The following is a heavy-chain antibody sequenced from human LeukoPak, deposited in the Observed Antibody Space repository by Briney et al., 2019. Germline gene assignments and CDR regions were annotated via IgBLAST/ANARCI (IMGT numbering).Heavy chain of an antibody. Sequence: PGASVKVSCKASGCTFSSYAISGVRQAPGQGLEWMGGIIPIFGTANYAQKFQGRVTITADESTRPAYMELSSLRFQDKAVYYCARDHCRGGRCLYYFDYWGKGHLVRVSS. D-gene: IGHD2-15*01. CDR3: ARDHCRGGRCLYYFDY. V-gene: IGHV1-69*13. CDR2: IIPIFGTA. J-gene: IGHJ4*02. CDR1: GCTFSSYA.